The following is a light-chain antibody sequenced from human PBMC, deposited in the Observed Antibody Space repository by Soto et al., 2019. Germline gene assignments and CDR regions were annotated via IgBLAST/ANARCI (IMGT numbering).Light chain of an antibody. CDR2: GAF. CDR3: QQHNNWPYT. CDR1: QSVSS. J-gene: IGKJ2*01. V-gene: IGKV3-15*01. Sequence: EIVMTQSPATLSVSPGDRATLPCRASQSVSSIAWYQQKPGQPPRLLIDGAFTRATGVPARFSGSRSGTELTLTISSPQSEDFALYYCQQHNNWPYTFGQGTKVDIK.